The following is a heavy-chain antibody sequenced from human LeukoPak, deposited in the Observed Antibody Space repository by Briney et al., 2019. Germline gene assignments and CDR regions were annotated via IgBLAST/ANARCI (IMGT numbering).Heavy chain of an antibody. V-gene: IGHV3-43*02. CDR3: AKDRDSSGWYGAIYYYYGMDV. J-gene: IGHJ6*02. D-gene: IGHD6-19*01. Sequence: GGSLRLSCAVSGFTFEDFAMHWVPQAPGKGLEWVSLISGDGGSTYYADSVKGRFTISRDNSKNSLYLQMNSLRGEDTALYYCAKDRDSSGWYGAIYYYYGMDVWGQGTTVTVSS. CDR1: GFTFEDFA. CDR2: ISGDGGST.